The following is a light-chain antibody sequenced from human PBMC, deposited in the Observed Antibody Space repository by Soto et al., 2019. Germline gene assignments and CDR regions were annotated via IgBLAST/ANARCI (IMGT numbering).Light chain of an antibody. CDR1: SSDVGAYNY. J-gene: IGLJ1*01. CDR2: DVS. V-gene: IGLV2-14*03. CDR3: SSYTRAATSV. Sequence: QSALTQPASMSGSPGQSITISCTGSSSDVGAYNYDSWYQQYRPGEAPKLIIYDVSHRPAGVSTRFSGSKSGNTASLTISGLQTEDEADYYCSSYTRAATSVFGTGTKLTVL.